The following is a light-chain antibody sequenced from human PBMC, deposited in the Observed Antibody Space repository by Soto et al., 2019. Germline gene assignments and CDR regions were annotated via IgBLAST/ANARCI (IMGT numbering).Light chain of an antibody. J-gene: IGLJ3*02. Sequence: QSVLTQPPSASGTPGQWVTMSCSGTSSNIANNFVYWYQQLPGTAPKLLIYRSDQRPSGVPDRFSASKSGTSASRDLSGLRSEYEDDADYASWDDNLSGVVFGGGTKLTVL. CDR1: SSNIANNF. V-gene: IGLV1-47*01. CDR2: RSD. CDR3: ASWDDNLSGVV.